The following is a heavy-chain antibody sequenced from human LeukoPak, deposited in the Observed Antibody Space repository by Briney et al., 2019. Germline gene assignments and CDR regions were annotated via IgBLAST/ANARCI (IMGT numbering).Heavy chain of an antibody. Sequence: PSETLSLTCTVSGGSISSYYWSWIRQPPGKGLEWIGYIYYSGSTNYNPSLKSRVTISVDRSKNQFSLKLSSVTAADTAVYYCARDRNGGRNGDYGYFDYWGQGTLVTVSS. CDR3: ARDRNGGRNGDYGYFDY. CDR1: GGSISSYY. J-gene: IGHJ4*02. CDR2: IYYSGST. V-gene: IGHV4-59*12. D-gene: IGHD4-17*01.